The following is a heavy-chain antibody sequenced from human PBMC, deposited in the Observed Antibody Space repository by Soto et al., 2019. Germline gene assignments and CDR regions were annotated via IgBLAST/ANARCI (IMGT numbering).Heavy chain of an antibody. D-gene: IGHD1-26*01. V-gene: IGHV4-31*03. Sequence: SETLSLTCTVSGGSISSGGYYWSWIRQHPGKGLEWIGYIYYSGSTYYNRSLKSRVTISVDTSKNQFPLKLSSVTAADTAVYYCARAGVVGATAIDYWGQGTLVTVSS. CDR2: IYYSGST. J-gene: IGHJ4*02. CDR3: ARAGVVGATAIDY. CDR1: GGSISSGGYY.